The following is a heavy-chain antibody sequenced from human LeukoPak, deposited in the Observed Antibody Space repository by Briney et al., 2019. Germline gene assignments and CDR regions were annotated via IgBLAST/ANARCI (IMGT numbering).Heavy chain of an antibody. D-gene: IGHD2-15*01. CDR1: GGPISSYF. CDR2: IYYSGST. Sequence: SETLSLTCTVSGGPISSYFWSWIRQPPGKGLGWIGYIYYSGSTNYNPSLKSRVTISVDTSKNQFSLKLNSVTAADTAVYYCARSATHSWFDPWGQGTLVTVSS. V-gene: IGHV4-59*01. CDR3: ARSATHSWFDP. J-gene: IGHJ5*02.